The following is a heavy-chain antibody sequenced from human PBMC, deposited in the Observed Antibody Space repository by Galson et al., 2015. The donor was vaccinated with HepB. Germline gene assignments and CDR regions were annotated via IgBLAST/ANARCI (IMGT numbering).Heavy chain of an antibody. CDR1: GFTFSSYA. D-gene: IGHD3-10*01. CDR2: ISGSGGST. J-gene: IGHJ4*02. CDR3: AKDGGTGYGSGSSVLFDY. Sequence: SLRLSCAASGFTFSSYAMSWVRQAPGKGLEWVSAISGSGGSTYYADSVKGRFTISRDNSKNTLYLQMNSLRAEDTAVYYCAKDGGTGYGSGSSVLFDYWGQGTLVTVSS. V-gene: IGHV3-23*01.